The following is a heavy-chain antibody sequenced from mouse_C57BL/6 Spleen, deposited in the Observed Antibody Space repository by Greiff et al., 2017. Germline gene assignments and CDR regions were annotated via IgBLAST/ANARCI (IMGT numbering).Heavy chain of an antibody. CDR3: TRGVGAMDY. V-gene: IGHV14-1*01. CDR1: GYTFTSYW. D-gene: IGHD1-1*01. CDR2: IDPEDGDT. Sequence: VQLQQPGTELVKPGASVKLSCKASGYTFTSYWMHWVKQRPGQGLEWIGRIDPEDGDTEYAPKFQGKATMTADTSSNTAYLQLSSLTSEDTAVYYCTRGVGAMDYWGQGTSVTVSS. J-gene: IGHJ4*01.